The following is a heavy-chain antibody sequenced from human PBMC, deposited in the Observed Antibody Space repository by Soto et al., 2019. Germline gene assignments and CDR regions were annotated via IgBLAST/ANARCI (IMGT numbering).Heavy chain of an antibody. CDR2: IIPIFGTA. Sequence: SVKVSCKASGGTFSSYAISWVRQAPGQGLEWMGGIIPIFGTANYAQKFQGRVTITADESTSTAYMELSSLRSEDTAVYYCARDYYSDSSGYYSASAFDIWGQGTMVTVSS. D-gene: IGHD3-22*01. J-gene: IGHJ3*02. CDR1: GGTFSSYA. V-gene: IGHV1-69*13. CDR3: ARDYYSDSSGYYSASAFDI.